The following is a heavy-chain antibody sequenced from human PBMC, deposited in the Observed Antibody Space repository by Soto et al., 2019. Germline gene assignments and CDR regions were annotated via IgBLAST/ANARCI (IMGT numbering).Heavy chain of an antibody. CDR1: GFTFSSYA. V-gene: IGHV3-23*01. CDR3: ARRPACAYYYYGMDV. D-gene: IGHD2-2*01. J-gene: IGHJ6*02. CDR2: ISGSGGST. Sequence: QPGGSLRLSCAASGFTFSSYAMSWVRQAPGKGLEWVSAISGSGGSTYYADSVKGRFTISRDNSKNTLYLQMNSLRAEDTAVYYCARRPACAYYYYGMDVWGQGTTVTVSS.